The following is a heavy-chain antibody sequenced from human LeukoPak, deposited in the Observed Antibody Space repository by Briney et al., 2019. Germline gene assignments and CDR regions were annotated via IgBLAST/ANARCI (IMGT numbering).Heavy chain of an antibody. Sequence: QPGGSLRLSCAASGFTFSSYEMNWVRQAPGKGLEWVSYISSSGSTIYYADSVKGRFTIPRDNAKNSLYLQMNSLRAEDTAVYYCARDKGHVLRYFDWAGGDAFDIWGQGTMVTVSS. D-gene: IGHD3-9*01. V-gene: IGHV3-48*03. J-gene: IGHJ3*02. CDR3: ARDKGHVLRYFDWAGGDAFDI. CDR1: GFTFSSYE. CDR2: ISSSGSTI.